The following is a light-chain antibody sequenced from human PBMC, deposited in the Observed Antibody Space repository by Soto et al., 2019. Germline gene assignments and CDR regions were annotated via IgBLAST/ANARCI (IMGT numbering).Light chain of an antibody. V-gene: IGLV2-23*02. CDR1: SDNIGGYNF. J-gene: IGLJ3*02. Sequence: QSALTQPASVSGAPGQSITISCPGASDNIGGYNFVSWYRHYPGNAPELVIYEVTQRPSRFFNRFSGSKSGNTASLTISGLQSEDEADYYCYSYASNNALVFGGGTKVTVL. CDR2: EVT. CDR3: YSYASNNALV.